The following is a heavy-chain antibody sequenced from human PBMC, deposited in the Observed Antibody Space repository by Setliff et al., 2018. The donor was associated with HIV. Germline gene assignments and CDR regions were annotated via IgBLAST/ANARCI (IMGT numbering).Heavy chain of an antibody. J-gene: IGHJ4*02. CDR2: INGANGNV. CDR1: GYSFTGYA. D-gene: IGHD3-3*01. V-gene: IGHV1-3*01. Sequence: ASVKVSCKTSGYSFTGYAMHWVRHAPGQGLEWMAWINGANGNVRYSQKFQDRLTLTRDTAASTVHMELSSLTFEDTAVYFCARDSFGFDYWGQGSLVTVSS. CDR3: ARDSFGFDY.